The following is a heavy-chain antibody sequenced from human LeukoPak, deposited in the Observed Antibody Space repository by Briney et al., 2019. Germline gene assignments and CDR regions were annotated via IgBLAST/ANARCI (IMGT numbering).Heavy chain of an antibody. D-gene: IGHD4-17*01. J-gene: IGHJ4*02. CDR3: TIDYGDYEGDHYFDY. CDR2: IKSKTDGGTT. Sequence: GGSLRLSCAASGFTFSDVWMSWVRQAPGKGLEWVGRIKSKTDGGTTDYAAPVKGRFTISRDDSKSTLYLQMNSLKTEDSAVYYCTIDYGDYEGDHYFDYWGQGTLVTVSS. CDR1: GFTFSDVW. V-gene: IGHV3-15*01.